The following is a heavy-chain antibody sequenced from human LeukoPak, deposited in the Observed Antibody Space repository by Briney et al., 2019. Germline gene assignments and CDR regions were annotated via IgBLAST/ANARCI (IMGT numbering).Heavy chain of an antibody. J-gene: IGHJ2*01. D-gene: IGHD5-12*01. V-gene: IGHV4-39*07. CDR3: ARHEYSGFLGYFDL. CDR1: GGSISSSSYY. CDR2: IYYSGST. Sequence: SETLSLTCTVSGGSISSSSYYWGWIRQPPGKGLEWIGSIYYSGSTYYNPSLKSRVTISVDTSKNQFSLKLSSVTAADTAVYYCARHEYSGFLGYFDLWGRGTLVTVSS.